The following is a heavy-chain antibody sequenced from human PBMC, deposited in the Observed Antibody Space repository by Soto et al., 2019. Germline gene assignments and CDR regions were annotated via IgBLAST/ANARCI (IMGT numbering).Heavy chain of an antibody. V-gene: IGHV3-23*01. CDR3: APYRSPFDY. CDR2: ISATGTTT. D-gene: IGHD6-13*01. J-gene: IGHJ4*02. Sequence: PGGSLRLSCAASEFSFSSYALNWVRQAPGKGLEWVSAISATGTTTYYADSVKGRFTISRDNSKRTLFLQMDSLSPEDTAVYYCAPYRSPFDYWGQGTLVTVSS. CDR1: EFSFSSYA.